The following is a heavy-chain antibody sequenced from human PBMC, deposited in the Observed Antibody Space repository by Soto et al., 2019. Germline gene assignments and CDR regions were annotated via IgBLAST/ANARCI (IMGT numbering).Heavy chain of an antibody. J-gene: IGHJ4*02. CDR3: ARQGGWSKGDDY. D-gene: IGHD1-26*01. Sequence: PGESLKISCNGSGYGFTTYWIAWVRQMPGKGLEWMGIIYPGDSDTRYSPSFQGQVTISADKSISTAYLQWSSLKASDSAIYYCARQGGWSKGDDYWGPGTLVTVSS. CDR1: GYGFTTYW. V-gene: IGHV5-51*01. CDR2: IYPGDSDT.